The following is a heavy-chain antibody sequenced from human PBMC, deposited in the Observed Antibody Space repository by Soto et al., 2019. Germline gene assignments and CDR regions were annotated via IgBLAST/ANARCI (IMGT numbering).Heavy chain of an antibody. D-gene: IGHD4-17*01. CDR2: IFYTGST. CDR3: ARHGPTVATSDGFDY. Sequence: PSETLSLTCTVSGGSISRSIYYWGWIRQPPGKGLEWTGSIFYTGSTYYNASLKSRVTISLDTSKNQFSLRLSSVTAADTAVYFCARHGPTVATSDGFDYWGRGTLVTVSS. J-gene: IGHJ4*02. CDR1: GGSISRSIYY. V-gene: IGHV4-39*01.